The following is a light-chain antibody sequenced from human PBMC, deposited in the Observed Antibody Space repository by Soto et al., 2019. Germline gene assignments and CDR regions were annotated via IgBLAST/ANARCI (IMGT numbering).Light chain of an antibody. CDR2: AAS. CDR3: QKYKSAPHT. Sequence: IQVTHAPSSLSASVGDRVTITFLASQDIDTYLAWYQQKAGRAPKLLIYAASTLQSGVPSRFSGSGSGTDFTLTITSLQPEDVATYYCQKYKSAPHTFGGGTKVDIK. CDR1: QDIDTY. V-gene: IGKV1-27*01. J-gene: IGKJ4*01.